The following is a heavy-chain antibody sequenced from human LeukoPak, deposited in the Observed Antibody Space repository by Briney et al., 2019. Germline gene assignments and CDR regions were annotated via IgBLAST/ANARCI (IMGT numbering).Heavy chain of an antibody. D-gene: IGHD3-3*01. J-gene: IGHJ4*02. V-gene: IGHV4-34*01. CDR2: INHSGST. CDR1: GGSFSGYY. CDR3: ARGGGRYYDFWSGYPTLDY. Sequence: SETLSLTCAVYGGSFSGYYWSWLRQPPGKGLEWIGEINHSGSTNYNPSLKSRVTISVDTSKNQFSLKLSSVTAADTAVYYCARGGGRYYDFWSGYPTLDYWGQGTLVTVSS.